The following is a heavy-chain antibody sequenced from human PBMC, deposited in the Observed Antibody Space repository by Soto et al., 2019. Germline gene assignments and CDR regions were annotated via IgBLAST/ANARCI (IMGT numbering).Heavy chain of an antibody. V-gene: IGHV3-64*01. CDR1: GFTLSSDA. J-gene: IGHJ6*03. Sequence: EVQLVESGGGLAQPGGSLRLSCAASGFTLSSDAMDWVRQAPGKGLEYVAGISSNGIGKYYANSAKGRFTISRDNSKNTVYLQMDSLRPEDMAVYYCARGARADYYYMDVWGKGTTVTVS. D-gene: IGHD6-6*01. CDR3: ARGARADYYYMDV. CDR2: ISSNGIGK.